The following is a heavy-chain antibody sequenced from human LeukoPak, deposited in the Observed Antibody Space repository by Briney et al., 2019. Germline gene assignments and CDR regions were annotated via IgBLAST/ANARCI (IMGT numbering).Heavy chain of an antibody. Sequence: GGSLRLSCAASGFTFSSYVMSWVRQAPGKGLEWVSAISGSGGSTYYADSVKGRFTISRDNSKNTLYLQMNSLRAEDTAVYHCAKVPYDSSGYYYFDYWGQGTLVTVSS. J-gene: IGHJ4*02. CDR1: GFTFSSYV. D-gene: IGHD3-22*01. CDR2: ISGSGGST. CDR3: AKVPYDSSGYYYFDY. V-gene: IGHV3-23*01.